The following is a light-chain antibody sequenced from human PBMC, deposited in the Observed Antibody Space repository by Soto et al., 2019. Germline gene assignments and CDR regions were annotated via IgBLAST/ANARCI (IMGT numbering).Light chain of an antibody. CDR2: MVS. V-gene: IGKV2-30*01. CDR3: MQASHWPWT. CDR1: QGLVTNDGNTF. Sequence: DVVLTQSPLSLPVTLGPPASISCRSSQGLVTNDGNTFLNWFHQRPGQSPRRLIYMVSNRDSGVPDRLSGSGSGTDFTLKISGVEAEEVGFYFCMQASHWPWTFGQGTKVEIK. J-gene: IGKJ1*01.